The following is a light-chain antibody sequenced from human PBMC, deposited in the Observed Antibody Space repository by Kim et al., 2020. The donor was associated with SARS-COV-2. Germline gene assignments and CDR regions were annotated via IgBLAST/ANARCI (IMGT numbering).Light chain of an antibody. CDR3: QQFGSSRTWT. CDR2: GTS. Sequence: PGDIATRSCRASQSVTSTYVAWYQQKPGQAPRLLIYGTSTRAAGIPGRFSGGGSGTEYTLTISRLEPEDFAIYYCQQFGSSRTWTFGQGTKVEIK. CDR1: QSVTSTY. V-gene: IGKV3-20*01. J-gene: IGKJ1*01.